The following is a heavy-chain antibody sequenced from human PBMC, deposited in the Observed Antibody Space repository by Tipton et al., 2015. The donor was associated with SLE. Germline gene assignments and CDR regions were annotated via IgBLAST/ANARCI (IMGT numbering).Heavy chain of an antibody. CDR2: IYYSGIT. CDR3: ARARGGSGGSNLDY. J-gene: IGHJ4*02. D-gene: IGHD1-26*01. CDR1: GGSMTGYY. Sequence: TLSLTCTVSGGSMTGYYWSWIRKPPGKGLEWIGYIYYSGITNYNPSLKSRVTMSVDTSKNQFSLKLSSVTAADTAVYYCARARGGSGGSNLDYWGQGTLVPVSS. V-gene: IGHV4-59*01.